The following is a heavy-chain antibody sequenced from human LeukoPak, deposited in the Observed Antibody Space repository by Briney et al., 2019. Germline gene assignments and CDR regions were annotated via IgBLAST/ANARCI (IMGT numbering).Heavy chain of an antibody. CDR1: GGSLSSGDYY. Sequence: PSQTLSLTCTVSGGSLSSGDYYWSWIRQPPGKGLEWIGYIYYSGSTYYNPSLKSRVTISVDTSKNQFSLKLSSVTAADTAVYYCARSTTVVTQYYFDYWGQGTLVTVSS. V-gene: IGHV4-30-4*01. J-gene: IGHJ4*02. CDR2: IYYSGST. CDR3: ARSTTVVTQYYFDY. D-gene: IGHD4-23*01.